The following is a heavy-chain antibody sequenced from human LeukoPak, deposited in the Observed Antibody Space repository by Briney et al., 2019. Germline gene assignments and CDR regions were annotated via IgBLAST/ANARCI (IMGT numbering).Heavy chain of an antibody. CDR1: GGSISSYY. CDR3: ARADSSGWYDGGYYFDY. Sequence: KSSETLSLTCTVSGGSISSYYWSWIRQPAGKGLEWIGRIYTSGSTNYNPSLKSRVTMSVDTSKNQFSLKLSSVTAADTAVYYCARADSSGWYDGGYYFDYWGQGTLVTVSS. J-gene: IGHJ4*02. D-gene: IGHD6-19*01. V-gene: IGHV4-4*07. CDR2: IYTSGST.